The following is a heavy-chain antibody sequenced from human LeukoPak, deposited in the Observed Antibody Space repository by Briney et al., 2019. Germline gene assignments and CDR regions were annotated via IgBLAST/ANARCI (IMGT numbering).Heavy chain of an antibody. V-gene: IGHV3-23*01. D-gene: IGHD3-10*01. CDR1: GFTFSSYA. CDR3: AKDSRGLYYFDY. Sequence: GGSLRLSCAASGFTFSSYAMSWVRQAPGKGLEWVSAISGSGGSTYYADSVKGRFTISRDNSKNTLYLQMNSLRAEDAAVYYCAKDSRGLYYFDYWGQGTLVTVSS. CDR2: ISGSGGST. J-gene: IGHJ4*02.